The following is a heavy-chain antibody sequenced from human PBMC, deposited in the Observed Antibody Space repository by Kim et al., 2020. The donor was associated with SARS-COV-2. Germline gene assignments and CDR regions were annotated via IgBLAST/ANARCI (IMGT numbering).Heavy chain of an antibody. CDR2: IYYSGST. Sequence: SEILSLTCTVSGGSISSYYWSWIRQPPGKGLEWIGYIYYSGSTNYNPSLKSRVTISVDTSKNQFSLKLSSVTAADTAVYYCARALQGPDPSGWYETLFYYYYYGMDVWGQGTTVTVSS. V-gene: IGHV4-59*01. CDR1: GGSISSYY. CDR3: ARALQGPDPSGWYETLFYYYYYGMDV. D-gene: IGHD6-19*01. J-gene: IGHJ6*02.